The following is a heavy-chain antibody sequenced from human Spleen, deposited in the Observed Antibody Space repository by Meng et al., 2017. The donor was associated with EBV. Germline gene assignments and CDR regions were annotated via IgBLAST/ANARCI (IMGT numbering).Heavy chain of an antibody. J-gene: IGHJ4*02. Sequence: QLQDSGPGPVKPSVAPYLHHAVFAASIIVSNCWRWVRQPPRKELEGIGEDYHSGSTNHNPSLKSRVAISVDKSKNQFSLKLSSVSAADTAVYYCARQWEVRGPIDYWGQGTLVTVSS. D-gene: IGHD1-26*01. CDR1: AASIIVSNC. CDR2: DYHSGST. V-gene: IGHV4-4*02. CDR3: ARQWEVRGPIDY.